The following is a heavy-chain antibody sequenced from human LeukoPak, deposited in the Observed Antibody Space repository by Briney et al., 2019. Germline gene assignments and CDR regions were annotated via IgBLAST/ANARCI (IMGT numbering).Heavy chain of an antibody. J-gene: IGHJ4*02. CDR2: IIPIFGTA. Sequence: SVKVSCKASGGTFSSYAISWVRQAPGQGLEWMGGIIPIFGTANYAQKFQGRVTITADESTSTAYMELSSLRSEDTAVYYCARARGSGSYSFDYWGQGTLVTVSS. D-gene: IGHD3-10*01. CDR1: GGTFSSYA. CDR3: ARARGSGSYSFDY. V-gene: IGHV1-69*13.